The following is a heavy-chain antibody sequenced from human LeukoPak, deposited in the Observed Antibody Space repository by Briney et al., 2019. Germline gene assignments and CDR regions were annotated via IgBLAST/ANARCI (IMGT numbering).Heavy chain of an antibody. CDR1: GFTFTNYA. CDR2: ISYDGTNK. V-gene: IGHV3-30*04. J-gene: IGHJ2*01. Sequence: PGGSLRLSCAASGFTFTNYAMHWVRQAPGKGLEWVAVISYDGTNKYYDDSVKGRFTISRDSSKNTLYLQMSSLRDEDTAVYYCAKNNDYGGSYWYFDLWGRGTLVTVSS. D-gene: IGHD4-23*01. CDR3: AKNNDYGGSYWYFDL.